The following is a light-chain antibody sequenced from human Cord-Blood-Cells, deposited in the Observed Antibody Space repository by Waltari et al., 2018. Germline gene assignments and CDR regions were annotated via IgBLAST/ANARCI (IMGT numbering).Light chain of an antibody. Sequence: DSQRTQSPSSRSASVGDRGTITCRASQGISNYFAWYQQTPGTVPKLLIYAASTLHSGVPSRFSGSASATDFTLTISSLHPEDVATYYCQKYNSAPWTFGQGTKVEIK. V-gene: IGKV1-27*01. CDR1: QGISNY. J-gene: IGKJ1*01. CDR2: AAS. CDR3: QKYNSAPWT.